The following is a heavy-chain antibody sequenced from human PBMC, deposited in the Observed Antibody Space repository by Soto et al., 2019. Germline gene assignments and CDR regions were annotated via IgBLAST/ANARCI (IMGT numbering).Heavy chain of an antibody. CDR3: ARRTSGWYLDY. J-gene: IGHJ4*02. CDR2: ISGSGGSA. V-gene: IGHV3-23*01. D-gene: IGHD6-19*01. Sequence: EVPLLESGGGLVQPGGSLRLSCAASGFTFSSYAMSWVRQAPGKGLEWVSTISGSGGSAYYADSVKGRFTISRDNSKNSLYLQMNSLRAEDRGVYYCARRTSGWYLDYWGQGTLVTVSS. CDR1: GFTFSSYA.